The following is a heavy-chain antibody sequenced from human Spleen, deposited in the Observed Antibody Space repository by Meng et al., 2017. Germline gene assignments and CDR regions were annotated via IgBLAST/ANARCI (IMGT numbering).Heavy chain of an antibody. J-gene: IGHJ4*02. CDR1: GYTFPDYY. V-gene: IGHV1-2*06. CDR3: ARDEDISAAGKLFGDY. D-gene: IGHD6-13*01. CDR2: INPKSGDT. Sequence: VQRGQSGAEVKKPGASVKVSCKASGYTFPDYYLHWVRRAPGQGLEWRGRINPKSGDTHYAQKFQGRVTMTGDTSISTAYMELSGLRSDDTAMYYCARDEDISAAGKLFGDYWGQGTLVTVSS.